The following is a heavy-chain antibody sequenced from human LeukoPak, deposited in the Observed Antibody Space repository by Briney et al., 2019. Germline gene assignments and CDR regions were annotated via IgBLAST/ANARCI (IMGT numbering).Heavy chain of an antibody. V-gene: IGHV5-51*01. CDR3: ARSRAPGAADAFDI. CDR2: IYPGDSDT. D-gene: IGHD7-27*01. Sequence: GESLKISCKGSGYSFPSYWIGWVRQMPGKGLEWMGIIYPGDSDTRYSPSFQGQVTISADKSINTAYLQWSSLKAPDTAMYYCARSRAPGAADAFDIWGQGTMVTVSS. J-gene: IGHJ3*02. CDR1: GYSFPSYW.